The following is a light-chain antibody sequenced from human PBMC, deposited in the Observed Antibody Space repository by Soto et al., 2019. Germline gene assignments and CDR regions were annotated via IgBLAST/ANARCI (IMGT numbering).Light chain of an antibody. Sequence: ALTQPASVSGSPGQSITISCTGTSSDVGTYNLVSWYQQPPGKAPKLMIYEGSKRPSGVSNRFSGSKSGNTASLTISGLQAEDEADYYCCSYTTSATYVFGTGTKVTVL. CDR2: EGS. V-gene: IGLV2-23*01. J-gene: IGLJ1*01. CDR3: CSYTTSATYV. CDR1: SSDVGTYNL.